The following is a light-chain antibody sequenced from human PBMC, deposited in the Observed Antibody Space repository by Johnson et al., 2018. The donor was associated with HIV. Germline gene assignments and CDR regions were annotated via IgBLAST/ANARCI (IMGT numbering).Light chain of an antibody. CDR1: SSNIGNNY. CDR2: ENN. CDR3: GTWDSSLSTYYV. Sequence: QSVLTQPPSVSAAPGQKVTISCSGSSSNIGNNYVSWYQQLPGTAPKLLIYENNKRPSGIPDRFSGSKSGTSATLGITGLQTGDEADDYCGTWDSSLSTYYVFGTGTKVIVL. V-gene: IGLV1-51*01. J-gene: IGLJ1*01.